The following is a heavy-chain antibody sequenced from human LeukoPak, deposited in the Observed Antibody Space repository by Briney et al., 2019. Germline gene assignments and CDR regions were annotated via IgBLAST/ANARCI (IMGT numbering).Heavy chain of an antibody. V-gene: IGHV1-69*04. CDR2: IIPILGIA. Sequence: GASVKVSCKASGYTFTSYGISWVRQAPGQGLEWMGRIIPILGIANYAQKFQGRVTITADKSTSTAYMELSSLRSEDTAMYYCARVYCSRTSCYNWFDPWGQGTLVTVSS. D-gene: IGHD2-2*01. CDR3: ARVYCSRTSCYNWFDP. CDR1: GYTFTSYG. J-gene: IGHJ5*02.